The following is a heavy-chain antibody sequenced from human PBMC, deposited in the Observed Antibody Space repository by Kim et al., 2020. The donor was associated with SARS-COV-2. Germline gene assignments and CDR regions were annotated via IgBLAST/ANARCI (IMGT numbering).Heavy chain of an antibody. CDR2: IYYSGST. J-gene: IGHJ4*02. V-gene: IGHV4-31*03. CDR3: ARGEVVAATQGGFDY. Sequence: SETLSLTCTVSGGSISSGGYYWSWIRQHPGKGLEWIGYIYYSGSTYYNPSLKSRVTISVDTSKNQFSLKLSSVTAADTAVYYCARGEVVAATQGGFDYWGQGTLVTVSS. D-gene: IGHD2-15*01. CDR1: GGSISSGGYY.